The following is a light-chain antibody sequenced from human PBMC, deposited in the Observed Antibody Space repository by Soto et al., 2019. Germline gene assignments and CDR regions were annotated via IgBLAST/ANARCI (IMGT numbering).Light chain of an antibody. V-gene: IGLV1-44*01. CDR2: SNN. Sequence: QSVLTQPPSASGTPGQRVTISCSGSSSNIGSNTVNWYQQLPGTAPKLLIYSNNQRPSGVPDRFSGSKSGTSVSLAISGLQYEDEADYYCAAWDDSLNALVFGGGTKLTVL. J-gene: IGLJ2*01. CDR3: AAWDDSLNALV. CDR1: SSNIGSNT.